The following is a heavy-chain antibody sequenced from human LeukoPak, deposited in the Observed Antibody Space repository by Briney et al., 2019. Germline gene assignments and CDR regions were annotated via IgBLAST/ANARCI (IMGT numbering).Heavy chain of an antibody. CDR1: GGSISDYY. J-gene: IGHJ5*02. D-gene: IGHD3-10*01. V-gene: IGHV4-59*01. CDR2: IYYSGST. CDR3: ARGHDRNFLGSKPFDP. Sequence: SETLSLTCTVSGGSISDYYWTWIRQPPGKGLEWFGYIYYSGSTNYNPSLKSRVTISVDTSKNQFSLNPSSVTAADTAVYYCARGHDRNFLGSKPFDPWGQGTLVTVSS.